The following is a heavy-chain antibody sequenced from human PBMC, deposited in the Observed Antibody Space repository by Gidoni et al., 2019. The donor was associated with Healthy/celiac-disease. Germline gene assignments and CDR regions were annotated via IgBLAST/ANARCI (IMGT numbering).Heavy chain of an antibody. CDR3: ARAMGYYDSRTHYGLGY. D-gene: IGHD3-22*01. J-gene: IGHJ4*02. CDR1: GYTFTGYS. V-gene: IGHV1-2*02. CDR2: INPNNGGT. Sequence: QAQLVQSGAALKKPGASVKVSCRASGYTFTGYSVHWVRQAPGQGLEWMGWINPNNGGTHYAQKFQGRVTMTRDTSISTAFMDLSRLRSDDTAVYYCARAMGYYDSRTHYGLGYWGQGSLVTVSS.